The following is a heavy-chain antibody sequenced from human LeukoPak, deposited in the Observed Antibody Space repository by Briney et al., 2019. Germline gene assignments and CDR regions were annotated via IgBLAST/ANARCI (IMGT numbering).Heavy chain of an antibody. V-gene: IGHV4-39*07. Sequence: SETLSLTCTASGYSITNSNYYWACVRQAPGRGLVSPVNIFYNGATYYNPPIKSRVAISVEPSKNQFSLKLSSVTAADTAVYYCARDYDNGFDIWGQGTMVTVSS. J-gene: IGHJ3*02. D-gene: IGHD3-22*01. CDR2: IFYNGAT. CDR1: GYSITNSNYY. CDR3: ARDYDNGFDI.